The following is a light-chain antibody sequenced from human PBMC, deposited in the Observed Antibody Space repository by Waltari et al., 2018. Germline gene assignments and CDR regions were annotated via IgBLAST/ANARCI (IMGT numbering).Light chain of an antibody. CDR3: HQTYSDQYS. V-gene: IGKV1-39*01. CDR1: QSIDNY. J-gene: IGKJ2*03. Sequence: DIQMTQSPSSLSASIGDRVTIACRASQSIDNYLNWYQQKPGKAPKLLIFGASTLQGGVPSRFSGRGSGTDFSLTISSLQAEDFATYYCHQTYSDQYSFGQGTKVDMK. CDR2: GAS.